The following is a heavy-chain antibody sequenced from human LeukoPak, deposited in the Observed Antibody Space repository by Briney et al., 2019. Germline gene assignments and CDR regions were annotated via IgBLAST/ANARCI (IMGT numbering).Heavy chain of an antibody. CDR2: ICYSGST. Sequence: SETLSLTCTVSGGSIGSYYWSWIRQPPGKGLEWIGYICYSGSTNYNPSLKSRVTISVDTSKNQFSLKLSSVTAADTAVYYCARHAFGSGYDLDYWGQGTLVTVSS. V-gene: IGHV4-59*01. D-gene: IGHD5-12*01. CDR1: GGSIGSYY. J-gene: IGHJ4*02. CDR3: ARHAFGSGYDLDY.